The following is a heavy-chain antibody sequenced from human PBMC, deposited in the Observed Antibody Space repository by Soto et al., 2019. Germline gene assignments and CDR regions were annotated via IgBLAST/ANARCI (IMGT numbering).Heavy chain of an antibody. CDR2: VYYSGRS. J-gene: IGHJ4*02. Sequence: PETLSLTCTVSGGSVSNNNYYWSWIRQSPGKGLEWIGSVYYSGRSYSKPSVKSRVTISVDTSKNQFSLNLNSVTASDTAVYYCVSQRTSVLTQAYFDYWGPGALVTVSS. CDR1: GGSVSNNNYY. CDR3: VSQRTSVLTQAYFDY. V-gene: IGHV4-39*01. D-gene: IGHD2-8*01.